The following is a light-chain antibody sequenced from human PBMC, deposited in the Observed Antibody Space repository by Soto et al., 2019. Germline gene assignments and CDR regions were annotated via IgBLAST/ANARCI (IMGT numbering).Light chain of an antibody. CDR1: QNIEEY. CDR2: SAS. J-gene: IGKJ2*01. V-gene: IGKV1-39*01. CDR3: QQSFSAPYT. Sequence: DIQVTQSPSSLSASVGDRVTITCRASQNIEEYLNWYQHRPGKAPLLLIYSASDLRSEFPSRFSGGGSGTTFTLTISSLQPEDFATYYCQQSFSAPYTFGQGTKVDI.